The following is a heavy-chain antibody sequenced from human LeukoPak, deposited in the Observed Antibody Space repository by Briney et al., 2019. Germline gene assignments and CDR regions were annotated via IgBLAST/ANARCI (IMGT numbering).Heavy chain of an antibody. CDR2: IYYSGSA. Sequence: SETLSLTCTLSGGSINSHQWSWVRQPPGKGLEWIGNIYYSGSANYNPSLKSRVTISVDTSKNQFSLKLTSVTAADTAVYYCARLYLPATRFDYWGQGTLVTVSS. CDR3: ARLYLPATRFDY. D-gene: IGHD5-24*01. CDR1: GGSINSHQ. J-gene: IGHJ4*02. V-gene: IGHV4-59*08.